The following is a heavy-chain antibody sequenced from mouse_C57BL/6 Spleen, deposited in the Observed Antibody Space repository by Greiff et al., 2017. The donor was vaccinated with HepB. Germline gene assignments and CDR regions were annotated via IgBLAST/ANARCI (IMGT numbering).Heavy chain of an antibody. CDR1: GYAFSSYW. V-gene: IGHV1-80*01. D-gene: IGHD2-4*01. CDR3: ARAGDYDGFDY. CDR2: IYPGDGDT. J-gene: IGHJ2*01. Sequence: LVESGAELVKPGASVKISCKASGYAFSSYWMNWVKQRPGKGLEWIGQIYPGDGDTNYNGKFKGKATLTADKSSSTAYMQLSSLTSEDSAVYFCARAGDYDGFDYWGQGTTLTVSS.